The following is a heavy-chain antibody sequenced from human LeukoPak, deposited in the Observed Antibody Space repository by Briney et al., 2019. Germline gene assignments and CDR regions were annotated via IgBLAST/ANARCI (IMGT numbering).Heavy chain of an antibody. D-gene: IGHD3/OR15-3a*01. Sequence: SETLSLTCAVSGGSLSGYYWSWIRQPPGKGLEWIGEINHSGSLNYNASLKSRVSISADTSKNQFSLKLTSVTASDTAVYYCARESGGTGHWGQGTLVTVSS. CDR3: ARESGGTGH. J-gene: IGHJ4*02. CDR1: GGSLSGYY. CDR2: INHSGSL. V-gene: IGHV4-34*01.